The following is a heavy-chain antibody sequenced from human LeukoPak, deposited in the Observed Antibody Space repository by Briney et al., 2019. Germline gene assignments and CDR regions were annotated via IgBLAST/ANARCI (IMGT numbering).Heavy chain of an antibody. Sequence: SETLSLTCTVSGGSISSSSYYWGWIRQPPGKGLEWIGSIYYSGSTYYNPSLKSRVTISVDTSKNQFSLKLSSVTAADTAVYXCARIPRIAASGAHYYMDVWGKGTTVTVSS. D-gene: IGHD6-25*01. CDR1: GGSISSSSYY. CDR3: ARIPRIAASGAHYYMDV. J-gene: IGHJ6*03. CDR2: IYYSGST. V-gene: IGHV4-39*01.